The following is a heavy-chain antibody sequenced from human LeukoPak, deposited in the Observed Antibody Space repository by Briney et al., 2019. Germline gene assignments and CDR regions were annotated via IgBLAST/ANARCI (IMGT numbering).Heavy chain of an antibody. D-gene: IGHD1-26*01. J-gene: IGHJ5*02. V-gene: IGHV4-34*01. CDR2: INGSGNS. CDR1: GVSLSGYY. CDR3: ARGSRMRQMGPRWLDP. Sequence: PSETLSLTCAIHGVSLSGYYWSWIRQSPGKGLEWIGEINGSGNSNYKPSLKSRLTISIDTSKNQFSLKLNSLTAADPALYSCARGSRMRQMGPRWLDPWGQGRMVTVSS.